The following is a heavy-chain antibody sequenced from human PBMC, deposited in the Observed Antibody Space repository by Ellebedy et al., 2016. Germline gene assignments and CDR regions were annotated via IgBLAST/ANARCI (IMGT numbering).Heavy chain of an antibody. Sequence: ETLSLTCAVYGGSLSNYYWSWIRQPPGKGLEWVGRIKSKTDGGTTDYAAPVKGRFTISRDDSKNTLYLQMNSLKTEDTAVYYCTTEDYWGQGTLVTVSS. J-gene: IGHJ4*02. V-gene: IGHV3-15*01. CDR2: IKSKTDGGTT. CDR1: GGSLSNYY. CDR3: TTEDY.